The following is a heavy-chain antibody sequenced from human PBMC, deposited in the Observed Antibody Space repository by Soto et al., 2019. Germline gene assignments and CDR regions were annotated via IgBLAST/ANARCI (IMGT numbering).Heavy chain of an antibody. V-gene: IGHV4-39*01. CDR2: IYYSGST. D-gene: IGHD2-15*01. Sequence: SETLSLTCTVSGGSISSSSYYWGWIRQPPGKGLEWIGSIYYSGSTYYNPSLKSRVTISVDTSKNQFSLKLSSVTAADTAVYYCARLGKGPVAVDLNWFDPWGQGTLVTVSS. CDR3: ARLGKGPVAVDLNWFDP. J-gene: IGHJ5*02. CDR1: GGSISSSSYY.